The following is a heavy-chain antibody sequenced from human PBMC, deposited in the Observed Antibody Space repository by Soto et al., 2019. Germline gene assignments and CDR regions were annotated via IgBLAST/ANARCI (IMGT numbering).Heavy chain of an antibody. V-gene: IGHV3-66*01. D-gene: IGHD3-10*01. CDR2: IYSGGST. Sequence: EVQLVESGGGLVQPGGSLRLSCAASGFPVSSHYMSWVRQAPGKGLEWVSVIYSGGSTYYADSVKGRFTISRDNSKNTLYLQMNSLRAEDTAVYYCARGPENYYGSGSYYRSTGALNYWGQGNLVTVSS. J-gene: IGHJ4*02. CDR3: ARGPENYYGSGSYYRSTGALNY. CDR1: GFPVSSHY.